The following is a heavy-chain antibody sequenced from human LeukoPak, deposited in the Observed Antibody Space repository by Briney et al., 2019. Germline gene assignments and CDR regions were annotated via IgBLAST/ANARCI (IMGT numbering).Heavy chain of an antibody. D-gene: IGHD6-19*01. CDR3: AKAWDSSGWGPQYFYH. Sequence: GVSLTLSCAASGFTFCTFAMIWLPNARGKALEWVTAVSGEGVRRLYADCELGRFTISRDNSKNTLYLHMNSLRAEDTAVYYCAKAWDSSGWGPQYFYHWGEGTLVTVSS. CDR1: GFTFCTFA. V-gene: IGHV3-23*01. J-gene: IGHJ1*01. CDR2: VSGEGVRR.